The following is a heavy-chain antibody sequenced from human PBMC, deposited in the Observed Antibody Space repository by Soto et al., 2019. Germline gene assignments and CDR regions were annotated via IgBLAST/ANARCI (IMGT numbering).Heavy chain of an antibody. CDR2: IKEDGSDK. CDR3: ARQRDGY. CDR1: GFTFSRYW. V-gene: IGHV3-7*05. J-gene: IGHJ4*02. Sequence: EVQLVESGGALVQPXGSLRLSCVGSGFTFSRYWMTWVRQAPGKGLEWVANIKEDGSDKYYVDSVKGRFTISRDNAQNSLYLQLNSLXAEDTAVYYCARQRDGYWGQGXLVTVSS.